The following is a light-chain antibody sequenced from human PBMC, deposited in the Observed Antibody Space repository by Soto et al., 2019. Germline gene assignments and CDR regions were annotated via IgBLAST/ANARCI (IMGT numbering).Light chain of an antibody. V-gene: IGKV1-5*01. CDR1: QSISSW. CDR2: DAS. CDR3: QQRNIWPPVT. Sequence: DIKMTQSPSTLPASVGDRVTITWRASQSISSWLAWYQQKPGKAPKLLIYDASSLESGVPSRFSGSGSGTDFTLTISSLEPEDFAVYYCQQRNIWPPVTFGQGTRLEIK. J-gene: IGKJ5*01.